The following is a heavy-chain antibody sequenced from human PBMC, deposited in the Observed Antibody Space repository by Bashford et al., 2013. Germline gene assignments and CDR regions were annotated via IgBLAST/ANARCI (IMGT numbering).Heavy chain of an antibody. J-gene: IGHJ6*02. Sequence: VASVKVRPRKASEDTFSKYLISWVRQAPGQGLEWMGRIVPILDTPIYAQKFQGRVTITADKSTTTVYMKLSSLRSDDTAVYYCARGNGLDVWGQGTTVTVSS. CDR1: EDTFSKYL. CDR3: ARGNGLDV. V-gene: IGHV1-69*08. CDR2: IVPILDTP.